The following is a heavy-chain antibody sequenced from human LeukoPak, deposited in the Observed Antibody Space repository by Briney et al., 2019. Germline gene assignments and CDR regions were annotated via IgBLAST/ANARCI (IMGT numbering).Heavy chain of an antibody. CDR1: GFTFDDYA. CDR2: ISWNSGSI. D-gene: IGHD3-16*01. V-gene: IGHV3-9*01. Sequence: PGRPLRLSCAASGFTFDDYAMHWVRQAPGKGLEWVSGISWNSGSIGYADSVKGRFTISRDNAKNSLYLQMNSLRAEDTALYYCAKDITFGGSPYYFDYWGQGTLVTVSS. CDR3: AKDITFGGSPYYFDY. J-gene: IGHJ4*02.